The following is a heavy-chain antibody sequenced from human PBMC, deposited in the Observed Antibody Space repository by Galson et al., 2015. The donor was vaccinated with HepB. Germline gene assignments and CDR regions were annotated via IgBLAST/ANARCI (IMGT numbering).Heavy chain of an antibody. D-gene: IGHD3-3*01. V-gene: IGHV3-7*03. CDR2: ISEDGSEK. Sequence: SLRLSCAPSGFTFSKYWMTWVRQAPGKGLEWVGNISEDGSEKFYGDSVKGRFTISRDNAEKSLFLQMNSLRSEDTAVYYCARAPVDLDDSWSGFDYWGQGTLVTVSS. CDR3: ARAPVDLDDSWSGFDY. CDR1: GFTFSKYW. J-gene: IGHJ4*02.